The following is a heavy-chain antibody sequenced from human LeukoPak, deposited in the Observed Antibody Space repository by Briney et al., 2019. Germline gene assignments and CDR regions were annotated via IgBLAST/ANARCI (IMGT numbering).Heavy chain of an antibody. V-gene: IGHV3-7*01. CDR1: GFTFTTYW. CDR2: IKQDGTEK. Sequence: GGSLRLSCAASGFTFTTYWMSWVRQAPGKGLEWVANIKQDGTEKYYVDSVKGRFTISRDNAKNSLYLQMNSLRVEDTAVYYCARVRIYSSSFNTPFDYWGQGTLVTVSS. CDR3: ARVRIYSSSFNTPFDY. J-gene: IGHJ4*02. D-gene: IGHD6-13*01.